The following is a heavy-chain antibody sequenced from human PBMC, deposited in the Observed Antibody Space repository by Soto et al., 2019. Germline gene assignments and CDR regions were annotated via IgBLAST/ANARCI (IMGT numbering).Heavy chain of an antibody. CDR2: INPRGST. V-gene: IGHV4-34*01. Sequence: QVQLQQWGAGLLKPSETLSLTCAGYGGSFSGYYWSWFRQPPGKGLEWNGEINPRGSTKYNQSIQSRVTISVDPSKNQLSLTLSSVIAAATAVYYCARLRVASTRTKDYWGQGTLVTVSS. CDR3: ARLRVASTRTKDY. J-gene: IGHJ4*02. D-gene: IGHD6-19*01. CDR1: GGSFSGYY.